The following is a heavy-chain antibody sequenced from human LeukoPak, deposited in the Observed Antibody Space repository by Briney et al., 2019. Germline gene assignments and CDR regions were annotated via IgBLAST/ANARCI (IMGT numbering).Heavy chain of an antibody. D-gene: IGHD5-12*01. CDR3: ARDRAYSGYPKDWHYFDY. J-gene: IGHJ4*02. V-gene: IGHV3-30-3*01. CDR1: GFTFSSYA. Sequence: GGSLRLSCAASGFTFSSYAMHWVRQAPGKGLEWVAVISYDGSNKYYADSVKGRFTISRDNSKNTLYLQMNSLRAEDTAVYYCARDRAYSGYPKDWHYFDYWGQGTLVTVSS. CDR2: ISYDGSNK.